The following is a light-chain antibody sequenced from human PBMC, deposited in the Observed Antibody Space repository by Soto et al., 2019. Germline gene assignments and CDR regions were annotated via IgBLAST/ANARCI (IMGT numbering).Light chain of an antibody. J-gene: IGKJ1*01. CDR3: QQYNSYSRT. CDR1: RGISSY. Sequence: DIQLTQSPSFLSASVGDRVTITCRASRGISSYLAWYQQKPGKAPKLLIYAASTLHTGVPSRFSGSGSGTEFTLTISSLQPDDFATYYCQQYNSYSRTFGQGTKVDIK. V-gene: IGKV1-9*01. CDR2: AAS.